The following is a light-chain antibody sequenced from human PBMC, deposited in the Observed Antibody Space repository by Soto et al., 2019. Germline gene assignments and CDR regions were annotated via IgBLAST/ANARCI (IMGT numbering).Light chain of an antibody. Sequence: QSVLTQPPSVSGAPGQRITISCTEGSSKIGAGSDVHWYQHLPGTAPKLLIYGNSKRPPGVPDRFSGSKSDTSASLAITGLQAEDEAYYYCQSYDSSLSRSVFGGGTQLTVL. J-gene: IGLJ3*02. CDR2: GNS. V-gene: IGLV1-40*01. CDR1: SSKIGAGSD. CDR3: QSYDSSLSRSV.